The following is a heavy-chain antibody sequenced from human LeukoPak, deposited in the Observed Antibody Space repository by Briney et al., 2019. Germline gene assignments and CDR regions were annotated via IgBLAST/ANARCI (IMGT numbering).Heavy chain of an antibody. CDR3: ARERWYYYGSGSFYYCYYMDV. Sequence: ASVKVSCKASGYTFTSYDINWVRQATGQGLEWMGWMNPNSGNTGYAQKFQGRVTMTRNTSISTAYMELSSLRSEDTAVYYCARERWYYYGSGSFYYCYYMDVWGKGTTVTISS. D-gene: IGHD3-10*01. J-gene: IGHJ6*03. CDR2: MNPNSGNT. V-gene: IGHV1-8*01. CDR1: GYTFTSYD.